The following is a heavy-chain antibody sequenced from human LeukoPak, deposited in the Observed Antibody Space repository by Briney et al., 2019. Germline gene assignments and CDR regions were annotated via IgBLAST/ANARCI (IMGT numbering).Heavy chain of an antibody. Sequence: GGSLRLSCAASGFTFSDYYMSWIRQAPGKGLEWVSAISGSGGSTYYADSVKGRFTISRDNSKNTLYLQMNSLRAEDTAVYYCAKIWRELLARRGYFDYWGQGTLVTVSS. D-gene: IGHD1-26*01. V-gene: IGHV3-23*01. CDR1: GFTFSDYY. CDR2: ISGSGGST. CDR3: AKIWRELLARRGYFDY. J-gene: IGHJ4*02.